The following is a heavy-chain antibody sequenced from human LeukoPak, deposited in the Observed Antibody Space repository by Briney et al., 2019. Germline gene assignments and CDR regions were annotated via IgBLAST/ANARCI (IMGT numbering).Heavy chain of an antibody. CDR3: ARPYYYDSRVDP. J-gene: IGHJ5*02. CDR2: MYYSGST. D-gene: IGHD3-22*01. Sequence: SQTLSLTCTVSGGSISSGDYYWSWIRQPPGKGLEWIAYMYYSGSTYYNPSLKSRVTMSADTSKNQLSLKLSSVTAADTAVYYCARPYYYDSRVDPWGQGILVTVSS. V-gene: IGHV4-30-4*01. CDR1: GGSISSGDYY.